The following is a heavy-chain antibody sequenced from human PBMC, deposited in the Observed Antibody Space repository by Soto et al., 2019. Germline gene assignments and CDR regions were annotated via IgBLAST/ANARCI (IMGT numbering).Heavy chain of an antibody. D-gene: IGHD3-22*01. CDR1: GFTFSSYG. Sequence: GGSLRLSCAASGFTFSSYGMHWVRQAPGKGLEWVAVIWYDGSNKYYADSVKGRFTISRDNSKNTLYLQMNSLRAEDTAVYYCARAVRPDSSGYYYGDYFDYWGQGTLVTVSS. V-gene: IGHV3-33*01. CDR3: ARAVRPDSSGYYYGDYFDY. J-gene: IGHJ4*02. CDR2: IWYDGSNK.